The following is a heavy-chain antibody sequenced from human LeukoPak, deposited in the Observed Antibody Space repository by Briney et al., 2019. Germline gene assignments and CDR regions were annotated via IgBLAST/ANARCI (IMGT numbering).Heavy chain of an antibody. D-gene: IGHD3-10*01. CDR2: INSEESDK. J-gene: IGHJ3*01. CDR1: GFSFSSYW. Sequence: GGSLRLSCAASGFSFSSYWINWVRQAPGKGLVWVPRINSEESDKSYADSVRGRFTISRDNAKSTLYLQMNSLRADDTAVYYCAVLGGITVVRGVISEVMDAFDLWGQGTMVTVSS. CDR3: AVLGGITVVRGVISEVMDAFDL. V-gene: IGHV3-74*01.